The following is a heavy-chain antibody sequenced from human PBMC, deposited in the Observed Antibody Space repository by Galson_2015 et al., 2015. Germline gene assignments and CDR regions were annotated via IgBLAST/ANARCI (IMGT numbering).Heavy chain of an antibody. CDR3: ARVLRYCSGGSCYRHTRYFDL. Sequence: ETLSLTCAVYGGSFSGYYWSWIRQPPGKGLEWIGEINHSGSTNYNPSLKSRVTISVDTSKNQFSLKLSSVTAADTAVYYCARVLRYCSGGSCYRHTRYFDLWGRGTLVTVSS. CDR2: INHSGST. V-gene: IGHV4-34*01. J-gene: IGHJ2*01. D-gene: IGHD2-15*01. CDR1: GGSFSGYY.